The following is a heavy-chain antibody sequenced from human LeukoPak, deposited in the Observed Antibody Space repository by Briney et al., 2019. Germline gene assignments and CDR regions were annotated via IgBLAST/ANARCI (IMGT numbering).Heavy chain of an antibody. J-gene: IGHJ4*02. CDR2: INRSGST. D-gene: IGHD1-26*01. V-gene: IGHV4-34*01. Sequence: SETLSLTCAVYGGSFSGYYWSWIRQPPGKGLEWIGEINRSGSTNYNPSLKSRVTTSVDTSKNQFSLKLSSVTAADTAVYYCARGQEWELLRGVIGIDYWGQGTLVTVSS. CDR1: GGSFSGYY. CDR3: ARGQEWELLRGVIGIDY.